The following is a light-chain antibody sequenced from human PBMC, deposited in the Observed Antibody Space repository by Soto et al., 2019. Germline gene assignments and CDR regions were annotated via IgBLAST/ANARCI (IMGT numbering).Light chain of an antibody. CDR1: QSVSSN. J-gene: IGKJ1*01. Sequence: EIMMTQSPATLSVSPGERATLSCRASQSVSSNLAWYQQKPGQAPRLLIYGASTRATGIPARFSGSGSGTEFTLTISSLQSEDFATYYCLQHNTYPWTFGQGTKVDIK. CDR2: GAS. CDR3: LQHNTYPWT. V-gene: IGKV3-15*01.